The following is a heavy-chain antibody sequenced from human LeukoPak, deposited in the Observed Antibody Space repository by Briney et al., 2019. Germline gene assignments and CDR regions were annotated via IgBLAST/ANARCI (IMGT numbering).Heavy chain of an antibody. J-gene: IGHJ4*02. CDR2: IIPIFDTT. Sequence: ASVKVSCKASGGTFSGYVISWVRQAPGQGLEWMGRIIPIFDTTNYAQKFQGRVTITTDESTSTAYMELSSLRSEDTAVYYCARDRSSTSCFDYWGQGTLVTVSS. D-gene: IGHD2-2*01. V-gene: IGHV1-69*05. CDR1: GGTFSGYV. CDR3: ARDRSSTSCFDY.